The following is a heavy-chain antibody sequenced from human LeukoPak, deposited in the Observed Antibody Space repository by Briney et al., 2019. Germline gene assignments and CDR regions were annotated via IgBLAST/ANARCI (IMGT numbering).Heavy chain of an antibody. CDR2: INPNSGGT. J-gene: IGHJ4*02. CDR3: ARGKTMVYCGGDCYRFDN. V-gene: IGHV1-2*02. CDR1: GYTFTGYY. D-gene: IGHD2-21*02. Sequence: GASVKVSCKASGYTFTGYYMHWVRQAPGQGLEWVGWINPNSGGTNYAQKFQGRVTMTRDTSISTAYMELSRLISGDTAVYYCARGKTMVYCGGDCYRFDNWGQGTLVTVSS.